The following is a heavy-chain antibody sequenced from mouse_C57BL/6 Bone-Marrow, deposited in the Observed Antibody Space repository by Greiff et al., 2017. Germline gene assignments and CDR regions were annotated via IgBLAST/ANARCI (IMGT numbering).Heavy chain of an antibody. CDR1: GYTFTSYW. V-gene: IGHV1-53*01. CDR2: INPSNGGT. CDR3: ARGGFKGSSDY. Sequence: QVQLQQPGTELVKPGASVKLSCKASGYTFTSYWMHWVKQRPGPGLEWIGNINPSNGGTNYNEKFQSKATLTVDKSSSTAYMQLSSLTSDDDAVYYCARGGFKGSSDYWGQGTTLTVSS. J-gene: IGHJ2*01. D-gene: IGHD1-1*01.